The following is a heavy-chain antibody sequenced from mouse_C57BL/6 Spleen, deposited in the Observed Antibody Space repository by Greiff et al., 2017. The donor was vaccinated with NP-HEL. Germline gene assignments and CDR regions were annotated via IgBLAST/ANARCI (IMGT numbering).Heavy chain of an antibody. J-gene: IGHJ3*01. CDR3: ARLDTTDWFAY. CDR1: GYTFTSYW. CDR2: IDPSDSET. V-gene: IGHV1-52*01. D-gene: IGHD1-1*01. Sequence: QVQLQQPGAELVRPGSSVKLSCKASGYTFTSYWMHWVKQRPIQGLEWIGNIDPSDSETHYNQKFKDKATLTVDKSSSTAYMQLSSLTSEDSAVYYCARLDTTDWFAYWGQGTLVTVSA.